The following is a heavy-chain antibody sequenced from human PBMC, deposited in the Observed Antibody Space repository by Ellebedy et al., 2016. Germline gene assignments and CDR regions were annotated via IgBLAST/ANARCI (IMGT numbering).Heavy chain of an antibody. Sequence: ASVKVSXXVSGYTLTELSMHWVRQAPGKGLEWMGGFNPEDGETIYAQKFQGRVTMTEDTSTDTAYMELSSLRSEDTAVYYCATVRVIAVAGLRIYYYYGMDVWGQGTTVTVSS. CDR2: FNPEDGET. CDR3: ATVRVIAVAGLRIYYYYGMDV. CDR1: GYTLTELS. D-gene: IGHD6-19*01. J-gene: IGHJ6*02. V-gene: IGHV1-24*01.